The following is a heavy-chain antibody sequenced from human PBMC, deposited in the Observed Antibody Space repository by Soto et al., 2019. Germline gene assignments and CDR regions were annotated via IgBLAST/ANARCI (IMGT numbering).Heavy chain of an antibody. D-gene: IGHD6-13*01. V-gene: IGHV3-23*01. CDR2: ISGSGGST. CDR3: AKDLVIRAAAGTGYFDL. J-gene: IGHJ2*01. CDR1: GFTFSSYA. Sequence: EVQLLESGGGLVQPGGSLRLSCAASGFTFSSYAMSWVRQAPGKGLEWVSAISGSGGSTYYADSVKGRFTISRDNSKNTLYLQMNSLRAEDTAVDYCAKDLVIRAAAGTGYFDLWGRGTLVTVSS.